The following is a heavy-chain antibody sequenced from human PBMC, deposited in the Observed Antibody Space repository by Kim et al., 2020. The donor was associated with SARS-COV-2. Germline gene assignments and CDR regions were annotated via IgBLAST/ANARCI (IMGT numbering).Heavy chain of an antibody. Sequence: GGSLRLSCAASGFTFSSYAMSWVRQAPGKGLEWVSVIYSGGSSTYYADSVKGRFTISRDNSKNTLYLQMNSLRAEDTAVYYCAKYRRDAAFDIWGQGTMVTVSS. D-gene: IGHD2-21*01. J-gene: IGHJ3*02. CDR3: AKYRRDAAFDI. CDR2: IYSGGSST. CDR1: GFTFSSYA. V-gene: IGHV3-23*03.